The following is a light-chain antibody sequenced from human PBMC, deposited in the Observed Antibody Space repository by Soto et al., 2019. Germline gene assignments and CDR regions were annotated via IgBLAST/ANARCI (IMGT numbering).Light chain of an antibody. CDR1: QSLLHSNGYNY. CDR2: WAS. Sequence: DIVMTQSPLSLPVTPGEPASISCRSSQSLLHSNGYNYLDWYLQKPGQPPKLLIHWASTRESGVPDRFTGSGSATDFTLTITSLQAEDVAVYYCQQYYGIPETFGQGTKVDI. J-gene: IGKJ2*01. CDR3: QQYYGIPET. V-gene: IGKV2-28*01.